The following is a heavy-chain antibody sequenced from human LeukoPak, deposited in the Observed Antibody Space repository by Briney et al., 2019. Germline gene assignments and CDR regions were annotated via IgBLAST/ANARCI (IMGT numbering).Heavy chain of an antibody. CDR1: GFTFSNYG. J-gene: IGHJ2*01. CDR3: AKDSTRYCSSSSCYVGYWYFDL. V-gene: IGHV3-33*06. D-gene: IGHD2-2*01. CDR2: IWYDGSYK. Sequence: GRSLRLSCAASGFTFSNYGMHWVRQAPGKGLEWVADIWYDGSYKYYAHSVKGRFTISRDNSKNTLYLQMNSLRAEDTAVYYCAKDSTRYCSSSSCYVGYWYFDLWGRGTLVTVSS.